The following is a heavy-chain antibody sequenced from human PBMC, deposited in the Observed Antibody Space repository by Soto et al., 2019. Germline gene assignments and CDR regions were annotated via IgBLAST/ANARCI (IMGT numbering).Heavy chain of an antibody. CDR2: ISGGGGST. CDR1: GFIFSSYA. J-gene: IGHJ4*02. D-gene: IGHD3-10*01. CDR3: ASAFYGSGSYWGFDY. V-gene: IGHV3-23*01. Sequence: EVQLLESGGGLVQPGGSLRLSCAASGFIFSSYALNWVRQAPGKGLEWVSSISGGGGSTNYADSVKGRFTISRDNSKNPLYLQLKSLRAEDTALYYCASAFYGSGSYWGFDYWGQGTLVTVSS.